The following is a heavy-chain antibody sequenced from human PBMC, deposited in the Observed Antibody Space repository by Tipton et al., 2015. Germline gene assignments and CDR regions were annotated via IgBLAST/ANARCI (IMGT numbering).Heavy chain of an antibody. V-gene: IGHV3-48*02. Sequence: SLRLSCAASGFIFSSYSMNWVRQAPGKGLEWVSFISSSSSTVYYADSVKGRFTISRDNAKNSLFLQLNSLRDEDTAVYFCARDPHRLSPYYFDSWGQGTLVTVSS. CDR1: GFIFSSYS. CDR3: ARDPHRLSPYYFDS. CDR2: ISSSSSTV. J-gene: IGHJ4*02.